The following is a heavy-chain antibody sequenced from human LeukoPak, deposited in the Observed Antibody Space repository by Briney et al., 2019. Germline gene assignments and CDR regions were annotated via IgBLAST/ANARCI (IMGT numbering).Heavy chain of an antibody. CDR1: GNSFTSYW. D-gene: IGHD1-26*01. CDR2: IDPSDSYT. V-gene: IGHV5-10-1*01. J-gene: IGHJ4*02. CDR3: ARREVVGATAFDY. Sequence: GESLKISCKGSGNSFTSYWINWVRQMPGKGLEWMGTIDPSDSYTNYSPAFQGHVTMSSVKSISTAYLQWSSLKASDTAVYYCARREVVGATAFDYWGQGTLVTVSS.